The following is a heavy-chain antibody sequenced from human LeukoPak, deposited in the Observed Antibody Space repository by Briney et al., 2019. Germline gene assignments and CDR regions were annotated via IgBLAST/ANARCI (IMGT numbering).Heavy chain of an antibody. CDR1: GYSFTGYY. CDR3: ARQYSYAYYFDY. V-gene: IGHV1-2*06. D-gene: IGHD3-16*01. CDR2: MNPNSGGT. Sequence: ASVKVSCKASGYSFTGYYMHWVRQAPGQGLEWLGRMNPNSGGTNYAQNFQGRVTMTRDTSINTAYMELSGLRSDDTAIYYCARQYSYAYYFDYWGQGTLVPVSP. J-gene: IGHJ4*02.